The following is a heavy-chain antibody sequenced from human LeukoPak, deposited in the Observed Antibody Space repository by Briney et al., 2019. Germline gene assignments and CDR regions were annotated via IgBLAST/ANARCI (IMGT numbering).Heavy chain of an antibody. CDR3: AKDVSTSCFDY. CDR1: GFTFSSYA. Sequence: GGSLRLSCAACGFTFSSYAMGWVCQAPGKGLEWVSAISGSGGSTYYADSVKGRFTISRDNSKNTLYLQMNSLRAEDTAVYYCAKDVSTSCFDYWGQGTLVTVSS. V-gene: IGHV3-23*01. CDR2: ISGSGGST. J-gene: IGHJ4*02. D-gene: IGHD2-2*01.